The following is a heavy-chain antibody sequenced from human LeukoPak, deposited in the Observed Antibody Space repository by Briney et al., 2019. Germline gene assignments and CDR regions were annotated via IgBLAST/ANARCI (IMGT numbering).Heavy chain of an antibody. CDR2: IDSSSSTI. V-gene: IGHV3-48*01. J-gene: IGHJ4*02. CDR1: GFTFSSYS. Sequence: GSLRLSCAASGFTFSSYSMNWVRQARGKGLEWVSYIDSSSSTIYYADSVKGRFTISRDNAKNSLYLQMNSLRAEDTAVYYCASPFDYWGQGTLVTVSS. CDR3: ASPFDY.